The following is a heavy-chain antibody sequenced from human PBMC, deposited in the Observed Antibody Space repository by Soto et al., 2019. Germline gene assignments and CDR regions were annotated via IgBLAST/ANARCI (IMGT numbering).Heavy chain of an antibody. CDR3: AREGYDFWSGYYHY. Sequence: GASVKVSCKASGGTLNSYVITWVRQAPGQGLEWMGIINPSGGSTSYAQKFQGRVTMTRDTSTSTVYMELSSLRSEDTAVYYCAREGYDFWSGYYHYWGQGTLVTVSS. V-gene: IGHV1-46*02. CDR2: INPSGGST. J-gene: IGHJ4*02. D-gene: IGHD3-3*01. CDR1: GGTLNSYV.